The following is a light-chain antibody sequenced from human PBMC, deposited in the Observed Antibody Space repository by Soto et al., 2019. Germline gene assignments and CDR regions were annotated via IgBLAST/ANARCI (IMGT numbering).Light chain of an antibody. Sequence: QTLFTQDPSLPVSPGGTVTLACGSSTGAVTNGHYPYWFQQKPGQAPRTLIYDTTNRHSWTPARFSGSLLGGKAALTLSGAQPEDEAEYYCLLSYNGPYVFGTGTKVTGL. CDR3: LLSYNGPYV. V-gene: IGLV7-46*01. CDR1: TGAVTNGHY. J-gene: IGLJ1*01. CDR2: DTT.